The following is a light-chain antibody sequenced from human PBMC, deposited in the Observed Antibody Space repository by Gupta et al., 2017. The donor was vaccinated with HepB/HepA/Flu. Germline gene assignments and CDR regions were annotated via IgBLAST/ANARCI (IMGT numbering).Light chain of an antibody. CDR2: KAS. J-gene: IGKJ1*01. CDR3: QQQNSFPWT. CDR1: QSISVG. Sequence: DIQMTQSPSTLSAFVGDRVTITCRASQSISVGLAWYQQKAGKAPKLLIYKASKVESGVPSRFSGSGSGTKFTLTISSRQPEDFANYYCQQQNSFPWTFGQGTRVEVK. V-gene: IGKV1-5*03.